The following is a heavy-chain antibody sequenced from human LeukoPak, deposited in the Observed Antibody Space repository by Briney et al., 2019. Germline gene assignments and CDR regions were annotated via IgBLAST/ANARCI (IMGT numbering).Heavy chain of an antibody. V-gene: IGHV4-39*01. CDR1: GGSISSSAYY. Sequence: SETLSLTCSVSGGSISSSAYYWGWARQPPGKGLEWVGTIYYGGDTFYNPSLKSRVTISMDTSRNQFSLKLTSVTAADTAIYYCARQSHTRGWTFAYWGQGTLVTVSP. CDR2: IYYGGDT. CDR3: ARQSHTRGWTFAY. J-gene: IGHJ4*02. D-gene: IGHD6-19*01.